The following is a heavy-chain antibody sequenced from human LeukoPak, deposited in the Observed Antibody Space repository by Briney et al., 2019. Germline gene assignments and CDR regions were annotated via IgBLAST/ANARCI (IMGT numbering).Heavy chain of an antibody. CDR1: GFTFRIYS. Sequence: GGSLRLSCAPSGFTFRIYSMNWARQAPRKGLEWDSSISSISSYIYHADSGKGRFTISRDNAKNSPDLQMNSQKAEDTAVYYCAREWHWGQGTLVTVSS. J-gene: IGHJ4*02. V-gene: IGHV3-21*01. CDR2: ISSISSYI. CDR3: AREWH. D-gene: IGHD5-12*01.